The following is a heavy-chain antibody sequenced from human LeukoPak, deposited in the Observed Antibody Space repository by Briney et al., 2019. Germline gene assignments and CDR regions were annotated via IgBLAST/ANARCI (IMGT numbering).Heavy chain of an antibody. CDR3: ARSAYCGGDCPGDNWFDP. CDR2: ISNTGTTI. V-gene: IGHV3-11*04. CDR1: GFTFSDYY. D-gene: IGHD2-21*01. J-gene: IGHJ5*02. Sequence: PGGSLRLSCAASGFTFSDYYMSWTRQAPGKGLVWLSYISNTGTTIYYADSVQGRFTISRDNAKNSLYLQMNSLRAEDTAVYYCARSAYCGGDCPGDNWFDPWGQGTLVTVSS.